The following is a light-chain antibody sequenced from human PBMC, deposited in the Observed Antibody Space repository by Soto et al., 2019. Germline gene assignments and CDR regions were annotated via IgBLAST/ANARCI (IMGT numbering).Light chain of an antibody. J-gene: IGLJ2*01. V-gene: IGLV2-8*01. Sequence: QSALTQPPSASGSPGQSVTISCTGASSDVGGSYYVSWYQQHSGKAPKLLIYEVTKRPSGVPDRFSGSRSGNTASLTVSGLQAEDEADYYCSSYAGSNNLIFGGGTKLTVL. CDR1: SSDVGGSYY. CDR3: SSYAGSNNLI. CDR2: EVT.